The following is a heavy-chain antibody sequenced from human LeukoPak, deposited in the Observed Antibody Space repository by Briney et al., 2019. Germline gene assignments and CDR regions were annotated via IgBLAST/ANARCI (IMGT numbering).Heavy chain of an antibody. CDR3: ARVPTYCSGGSCYPDNYYFDY. D-gene: IGHD2-15*01. CDR1: GYTFTSYG. Sequence: ASVKVSCKASGYTFTSYGISWVRQAPGQGLEWMGWISAYNGNTNYAQKLQGRVTMTTDTSTSTAYMELRSLGPDDTAVYYCARVPTYCSGGSCYPDNYYFDYWGQGTLVTVSS. CDR2: ISAYNGNT. J-gene: IGHJ4*02. V-gene: IGHV1-18*04.